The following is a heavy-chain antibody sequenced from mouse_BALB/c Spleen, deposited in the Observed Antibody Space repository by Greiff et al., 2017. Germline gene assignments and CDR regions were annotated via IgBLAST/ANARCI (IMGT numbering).Heavy chain of an antibody. D-gene: IGHD2-4*01. V-gene: IGHV2-9*02. CDR3: AGSTMITTTRGAFAY. CDR2: IWAGGST. J-gene: IGHJ3*01. CDR1: GFSLTSYG. Sequence: VKLMESGPGLVAPSQSLSITCTVSGFSLTSYGVHWVRQPPGKGLEWLGVIWAGGSTNYNSALMSRLSISKDNSKSQVFLKMNSLQTDDTAMYYCAGSTMITTTRGAFAYWGQGTLVTVSA.